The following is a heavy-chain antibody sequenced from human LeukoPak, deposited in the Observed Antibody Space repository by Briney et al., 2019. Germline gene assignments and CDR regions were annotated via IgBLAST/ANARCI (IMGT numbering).Heavy chain of an antibody. CDR1: GFTFSSYT. CDR2: ISSRSSYI. Sequence: PGGSLRLSCAASGFTFSSYTMNWVRQAPGKGLEWVSSISSRSSYIYYADSVKGRFTISRDNAKNSLYLQMNSLRAEDTAVYYCARWRATVTTDYYYMDVWGKGTTVTVSS. V-gene: IGHV3-21*01. CDR3: ARWRATVTTDYYYMDV. D-gene: IGHD4-17*01. J-gene: IGHJ6*03.